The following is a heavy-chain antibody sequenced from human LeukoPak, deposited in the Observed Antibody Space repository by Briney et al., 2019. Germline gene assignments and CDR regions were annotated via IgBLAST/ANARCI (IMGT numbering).Heavy chain of an antibody. CDR2: IRYDGRNK. Sequence: GGSLRLSCAASGLTFSSYGMQWVRQAPGKGLEWVSFIRYDGRNKYYTDSVKGRFSISRDNSRNTLYLQMNSLSSEDTAVYYCARGSSGIDFWGQGTLVTVSS. CDR3: ARGSSGIDF. J-gene: IGHJ4*02. V-gene: IGHV3-30*02. D-gene: IGHD3-22*01. CDR1: GLTFSSYG.